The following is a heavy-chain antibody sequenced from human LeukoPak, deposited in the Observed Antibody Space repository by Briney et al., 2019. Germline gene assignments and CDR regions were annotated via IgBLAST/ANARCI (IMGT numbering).Heavy chain of an antibody. D-gene: IGHD3-3*01. Sequence: SETLSLTCTVSGGSISSGDYYWSWIRQPPGKGLEWIGYIYYSGSTYYNPSLKSRVTISVDTSKNQFSLKLSSVTAADTAVYYCARDQEWLARFDAFDIWGHGTMVTVSS. J-gene: IGHJ3*02. V-gene: IGHV4-30-4*08. CDR1: GGSISSGDYY. CDR2: IYYSGST. CDR3: ARDQEWLARFDAFDI.